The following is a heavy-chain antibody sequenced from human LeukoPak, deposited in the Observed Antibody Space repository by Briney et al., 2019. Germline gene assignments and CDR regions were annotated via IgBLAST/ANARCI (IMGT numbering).Heavy chain of an antibody. J-gene: IGHJ6*02. CDR3: AKERRDIVVVPAVRWYYYGMDV. CDR2: ISGSGGST. V-gene: IGHV3-23*01. CDR1: GFTFSSYA. D-gene: IGHD2-2*01. Sequence: GGSLRLSCAASGFTFSSYAMSWVRQAPGKGLEWVSAISGSGGSTYYADSVKGRFTITRDNSKNTLYLQMNSLRAEDTAVYYCAKERRDIVVVPAVRWYYYGMDVWGQGTTVTVSS.